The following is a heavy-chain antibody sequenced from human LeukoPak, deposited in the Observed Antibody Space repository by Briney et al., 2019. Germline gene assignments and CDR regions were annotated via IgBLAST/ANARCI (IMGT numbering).Heavy chain of an antibody. Sequence: GGSLRLSCAASGFTVSDYYMSWIRQAPGKWLEWVSYISSSGSTIYYADSVKGRFTISRDNDQNSLYLQMNSLRAEDTAVYYCARSPYGSGSYHMDVWGKGTTVTVSS. J-gene: IGHJ6*03. CDR1: GFTVSDYY. V-gene: IGHV3-11*01. D-gene: IGHD3-10*01. CDR3: ARSPYGSGSYHMDV. CDR2: ISSSGSTI.